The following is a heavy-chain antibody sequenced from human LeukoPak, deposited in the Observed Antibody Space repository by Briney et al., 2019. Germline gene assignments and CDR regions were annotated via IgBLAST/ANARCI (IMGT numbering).Heavy chain of an antibody. CDR3: ARGKYSYGWVVWFDP. D-gene: IGHD5-18*01. V-gene: IGHV4-30-2*01. CDR1: GGSISSGGYS. CDR2: IYHSGST. Sequence: SETLSLTCAVSGGSISSGGYSWSWIRQPPGKGLKWIGYIYHSGSTYYNPSLKSRVTISVDRSKNQFSLRLSSVTAADTAVYYCARGKYSYGWVVWFDPWGQGTLVTVSS. J-gene: IGHJ5*02.